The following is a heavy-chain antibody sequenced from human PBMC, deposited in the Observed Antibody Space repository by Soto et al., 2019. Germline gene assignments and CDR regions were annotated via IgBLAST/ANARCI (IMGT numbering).Heavy chain of an antibody. J-gene: IGHJ6*02. CDR2: IYSNGDT. V-gene: IGHV4-31*02. CDR1: SDSMNSGGYY. D-gene: IGHD6-6*01. Sequence: SETLSLTXSVSSDSMNSGGYYWSWIRQHPGKGLEWIGYIYSNGDTYYNPSLKSRVTISIDTSKNQFSLNLTSVTAADTAVYYCARRGGSSSGYYYYAMDVWGQGTTVTVSS. CDR3: ARRGGSSSGYYYYAMDV.